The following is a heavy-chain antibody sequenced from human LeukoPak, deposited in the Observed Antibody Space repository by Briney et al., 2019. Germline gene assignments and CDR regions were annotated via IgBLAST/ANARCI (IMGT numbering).Heavy chain of an antibody. CDR1: GFTFSSYD. V-gene: IGHV3-13*01. J-gene: IGHJ4*02. Sequence: GGSLRLSCAASGFTFSSYDMYWVRQSTGKGLEWVSAIGTDGDTYYPGSVKGRFTISRENAKNSLYLQMNSLRVGDTAMYYCARDLAGHYYGSGSSFDYWGQGTLVTVSS. D-gene: IGHD3-10*01. CDR2: IGTDGDT. CDR3: ARDLAGHYYGSGSSFDY.